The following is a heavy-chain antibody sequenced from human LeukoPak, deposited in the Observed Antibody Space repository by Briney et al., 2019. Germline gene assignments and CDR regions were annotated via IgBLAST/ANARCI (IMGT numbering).Heavy chain of an antibody. CDR2: INPSGGST. V-gene: IGHV1-46*01. J-gene: IGHJ5*02. CDR3: ARVGVGFWFDA. CDR1: GYTLTSYY. Sequence: ASVKVSCKASGYTLTSYYMHWVRQAPGQGLEWMGIINPSGGSTSYAQKFQGRVTMTRDTSTSTVYMELSSLRSEDTAVYYCARVGVGFWFDAWRQASLVTVSS. D-gene: IGHD3-3*01.